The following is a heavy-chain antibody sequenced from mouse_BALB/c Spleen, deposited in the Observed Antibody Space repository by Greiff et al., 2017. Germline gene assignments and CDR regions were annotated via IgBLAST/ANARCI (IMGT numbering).Heavy chain of an antibody. J-gene: IGHJ2*01. V-gene: IGHV1S56*01. Sequence: VQLQQSGAELVKPGASVKLSCKASGYTFTSYYIHWVKQRPGQGLEWIGWIYPGNVNTKYNEKFKGKATLTADKSSSTAYMQLSSLTSEDSAVYFCARRDYGLYYFDYWGQGTTLTVSS. CDR1: GYTFTSYY. D-gene: IGHD1-2*01. CDR3: ARRDYGLYYFDY. CDR2: IYPGNVNT.